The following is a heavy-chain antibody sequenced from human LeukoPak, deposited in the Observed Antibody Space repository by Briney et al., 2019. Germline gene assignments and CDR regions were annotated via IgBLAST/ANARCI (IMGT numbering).Heavy chain of an antibody. V-gene: IGHV3-9*01. Sequence: GRSLRLSCAASGFTFDDYAVHWVRQAPGKGLEWVSGISWNSGSIGYADSVKGRFTISRDNAKNSLYLQMNSLRAEDTALYYCAKLGSGYDASDYWGQGTLVTVSS. CDR2: ISWNSGSI. J-gene: IGHJ4*02. D-gene: IGHD5-12*01. CDR3: AKLGSGYDASDY. CDR1: GFTFDDYA.